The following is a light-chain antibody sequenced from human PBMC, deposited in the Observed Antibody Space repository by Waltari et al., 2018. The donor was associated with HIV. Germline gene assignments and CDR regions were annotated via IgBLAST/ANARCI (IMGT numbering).Light chain of an antibody. CDR3: ESYTSTSVWV. V-gene: IGLV2-14*03. Sequence: QSALTQPASVSGSPGPSITISCTGSSNDVGGYNYVSWDQQHPGKAPRLMIYDVSTRPSGVSDRFSGSKSGDTASLTISGLQPEDEADYYCESYTSTSVWVFGGGTRLTVL. J-gene: IGLJ3*02. CDR1: SNDVGGYNY. CDR2: DVS.